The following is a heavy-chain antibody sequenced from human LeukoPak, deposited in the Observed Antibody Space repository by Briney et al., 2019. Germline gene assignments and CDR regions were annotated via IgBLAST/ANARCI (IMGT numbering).Heavy chain of an antibody. CDR3: ARDLRVSSSWLNFDY. CDR1: GYTFTSYG. V-gene: IGHV1-18*01. J-gene: IGHJ4*02. CDR2: ISAYNGNT. Sequence: ASVKVSCKSSGYTFTSYGISWVRQAPGQGLEWMGGISAYNGNTNYAQKLQGRVTMTTDTSTSTAYMELRSLRSDDTAVYYCARDLRVSSSWLNFDYWGQGTLVTVSS. D-gene: IGHD6-13*01.